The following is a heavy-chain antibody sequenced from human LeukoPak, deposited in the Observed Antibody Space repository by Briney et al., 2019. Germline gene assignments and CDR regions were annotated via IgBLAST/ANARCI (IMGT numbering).Heavy chain of an antibody. J-gene: IGHJ6*03. V-gene: IGHV3-23*01. CDR2: ISGSGGST. CDR1: GFTLSSYA. CDR3: AKVGGVGESYYYYYYMDV. D-gene: IGHD3-10*01. Sequence: GGSLRLSCAASGFTLSSYAMSWVRQAPGKGLERVSAISGSGGSTYYADSVKGRFTISRDNSKNTLYLQMNSLRAEDTAVYYCAKVGGVGESYYYYYYMDVWGKGTTVTVSS.